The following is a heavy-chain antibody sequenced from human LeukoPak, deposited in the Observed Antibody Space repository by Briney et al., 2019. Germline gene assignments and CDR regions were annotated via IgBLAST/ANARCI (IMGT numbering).Heavy chain of an antibody. V-gene: IGHV1-2*04. D-gene: IGHD2-2*01. Sequence: ASVKVSCKASGYTFTGYYMHWVRQAPGQGLEWMGWINPNSGGTYSAQKFQGWVTMTRDTSISAAYMELSRLTSDDTAVYYCARANAPYCSSTTWLFDYWGQGTLVTVSS. CDR3: ARANAPYCSSTTWLFDY. CDR2: INPNSGGT. J-gene: IGHJ4*02. CDR1: GYTFTGYY.